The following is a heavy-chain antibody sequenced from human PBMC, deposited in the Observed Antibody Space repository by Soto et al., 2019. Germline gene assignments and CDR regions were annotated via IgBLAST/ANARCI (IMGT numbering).Heavy chain of an antibody. J-gene: IGHJ4*02. D-gene: IGHD4-17*01. CDR2: VDPNGGGS. CDR3: ATWVDYGDFEGFDF. CDR1: GYSFTDYK. Sequence: QGQLLQSGAEVKKPGASVKVSCKTSGYSFTDYKLHWVRQAPGQGLEWMGWVDPNGGGSNSAQKFQGSGTLXXXTXXTTAYLDLTRLTTNDTATYFCATWVDYGDFEGFDFWGQGTLVTVSS. V-gene: IGHV1-2*04.